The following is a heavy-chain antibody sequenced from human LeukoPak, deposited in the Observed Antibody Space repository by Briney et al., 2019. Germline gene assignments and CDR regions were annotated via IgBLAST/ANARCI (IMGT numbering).Heavy chain of an antibody. V-gene: IGHV3-30*18. Sequence: PGGSLRLSCAASGFTFSSYAMSWVRQAPGKGLEWVAVISYDGSNKYYADSVKGRFTISRDNSKNTLYLQMNSLRAEDTAVYYCANGYCSGGSCYEEVSFDYWGQGTLVTVSS. J-gene: IGHJ4*02. CDR3: ANGYCSGGSCYEEVSFDY. D-gene: IGHD2-15*01. CDR1: GFTFSSYA. CDR2: ISYDGSNK.